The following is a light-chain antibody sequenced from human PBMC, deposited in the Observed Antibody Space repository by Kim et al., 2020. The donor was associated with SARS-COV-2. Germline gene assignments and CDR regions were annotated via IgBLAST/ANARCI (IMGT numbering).Light chain of an antibody. V-gene: IGLV2-14*03. J-gene: IGLJ1*01. CDR1: SSDLGTYNF. Sequence: QSALAQPASVSGSPGQSITISCTGTSSDLGTYNFVSWYQPHPGKAPRLMIYDVSDRPSGGSPRFSGSKSGNTASLTISGLQTEDEADYYCSSYTSDNTVYVFGTGTKVTVL. CDR2: DVS. CDR3: SSYTSDNTVYV.